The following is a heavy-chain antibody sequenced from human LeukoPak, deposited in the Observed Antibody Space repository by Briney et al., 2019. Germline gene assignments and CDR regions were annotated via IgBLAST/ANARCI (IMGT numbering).Heavy chain of an antibody. CDR2: ISYDGSNK. D-gene: IGHD3-22*01. J-gene: IGHJ6*02. Sequence: PGGSLRLSCAASGFTFSSYGMPWVRQAPGKGLEWVAVISYDGSNKYYADSVKGRFTISRDNSKNTLYLQMNSLRAEDTAVYYCARDGTPSWLYDSGGHMYGMDVWGQGTTVTVSS. CDR3: ARDGTPSWLYDSGGHMYGMDV. CDR1: GFTFSSYG. V-gene: IGHV3-30*03.